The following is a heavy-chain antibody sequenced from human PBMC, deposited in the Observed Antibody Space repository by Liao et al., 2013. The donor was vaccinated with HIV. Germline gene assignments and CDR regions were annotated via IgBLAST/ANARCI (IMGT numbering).Heavy chain of an antibody. CDR1: GGSISSGDYY. J-gene: IGHJ4*02. D-gene: IGHD3-22*01. Sequence: QVQLQESGPGLVKPSQTLSLTCTVSGGSISSGDYYWSWIRQPPGKGLEWIGYIYYSGSTYYNPSLKSRITISVDTSKNQFSLKLSSVTAADTAVYYCAREEWNYYDLSGYNSWGQGTLVTVSS. V-gene: IGHV4-30-4*08. CDR3: AREEWNYYDLSGYNS. CDR2: IYYSGST.